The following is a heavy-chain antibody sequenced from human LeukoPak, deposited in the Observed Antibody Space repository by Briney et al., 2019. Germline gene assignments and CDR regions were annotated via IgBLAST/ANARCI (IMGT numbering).Heavy chain of an antibody. D-gene: IGHD6-13*01. V-gene: IGHV4-39*07. CDR2: IYYSGST. CDR1: GGPISSSSYY. CDR3: ARTNSSSWYWVWFDP. Sequence: SVTLSLTCTVSGGPISSSSYYWGWIRQPPGKGLEWIGSIYYSGSTYYNPSLKSRVTISVDTSKNQFSLKLSSVTAADTAVYYCARTNSSSWYWVWFDPWGQGTLVTVSS. J-gene: IGHJ5*02.